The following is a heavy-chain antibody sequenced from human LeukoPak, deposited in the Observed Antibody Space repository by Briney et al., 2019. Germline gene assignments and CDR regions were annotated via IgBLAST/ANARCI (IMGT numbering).Heavy chain of an antibody. D-gene: IGHD6-19*01. CDR2: INPNSGGT. V-gene: IGHV1-2*02. Sequence: ASVKVSCKASGYTFTGYYMRWVRQAPGQGLEWMGWINPNSGGTNYAQKFQGRVTMTRDTSISTAYMELSRLRSDDTAVYYCARSPSSGWYHDYWGQGTLVTVSS. CDR1: GYTFTGYY. CDR3: ARSPSSGWYHDY. J-gene: IGHJ4*02.